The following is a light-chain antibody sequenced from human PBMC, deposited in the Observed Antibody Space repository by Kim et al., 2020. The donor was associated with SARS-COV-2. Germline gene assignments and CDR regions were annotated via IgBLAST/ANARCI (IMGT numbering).Light chain of an antibody. V-gene: IGKV1-5*03. Sequence: DIQMTQSPSTLSASVGDRVTITCRASQSISSWLAWYQQKPGKAPNLLIYKASSLESGVPSRFSGSGSGTEFTLTISSLQPDDFATYYCQHYNIYPFTFGQGTKVYIK. CDR1: QSISSW. CDR2: KAS. J-gene: IGKJ1*01. CDR3: QHYNIYPFT.